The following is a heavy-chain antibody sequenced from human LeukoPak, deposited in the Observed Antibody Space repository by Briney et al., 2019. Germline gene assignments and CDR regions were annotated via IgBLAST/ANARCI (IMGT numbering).Heavy chain of an antibody. CDR2: ISWNSGSI. CDR1: GFTFDDYA. J-gene: IGHJ3*01. CDR3: ARPAYTAAYDL. V-gene: IGHV3-9*01. D-gene: IGHD3-16*01. Sequence: GGSLRLSCAASGFTFDDYAMHWVRQAPGKGLEWVSGISWNSGSIGYADSVKGRFTISRDNAKNLLYLQMNSLRPEDTAVYYCARPAYTAAYDLWGQGTKVTVSS.